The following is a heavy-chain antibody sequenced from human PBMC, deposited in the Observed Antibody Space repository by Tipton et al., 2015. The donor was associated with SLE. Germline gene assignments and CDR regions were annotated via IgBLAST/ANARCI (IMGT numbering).Heavy chain of an antibody. V-gene: IGHV4-59*01. CDR3: ARGWGYDSLYYYYGMDV. CDR1: GGSINNYY. CDR2: IYYSGST. J-gene: IGHJ6*02. Sequence: TLSLTCTVSGGSINNYYWTWIRQTPGKGLEWIGCIYYSGSTNYNPSPKSRVTISVDTSKNQFSLKLSSVTAADTAVYYCARGWGYDSLYYYYGMDVWGQGTTVTVSS. D-gene: IGHD5-12*01.